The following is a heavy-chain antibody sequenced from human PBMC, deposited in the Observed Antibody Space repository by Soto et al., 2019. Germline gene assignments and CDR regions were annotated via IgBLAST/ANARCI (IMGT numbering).Heavy chain of an antibody. Sequence: VGSLRLSCTVSGFTFRSYGMNWVRQAPGGGLEWVSNIIGSGDSSSYADSVKGRFTISRDNSQNTLFLQMDSLRVEDTGTYYCVKDRAFRTVAGTDHWGQGTLVTVSS. CDR2: IIGSGDSS. J-gene: IGHJ4*02. CDR3: VKDRAFRTVAGTDH. CDR1: GFTFRSYG. V-gene: IGHV3-23*01. D-gene: IGHD6-19*01.